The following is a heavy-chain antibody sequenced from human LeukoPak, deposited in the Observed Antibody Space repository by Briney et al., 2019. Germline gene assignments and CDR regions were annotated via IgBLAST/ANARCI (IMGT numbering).Heavy chain of an antibody. D-gene: IGHD1-26*01. V-gene: IGHV1-69*13. CDR3: ARGVVIRELRYYYYGMDV. Sequence: ASVKVSCKASGGTFSSYAISWVRQAPGQGLERMGGIIPIFGTANYAQKFQGRVTITADESTSTAYMELSSLRSEDTAVYYCARGVVIRELRYYYYGMDVWGQGTTVTVSS. CDR1: GGTFSSYA. J-gene: IGHJ6*02. CDR2: IIPIFGTA.